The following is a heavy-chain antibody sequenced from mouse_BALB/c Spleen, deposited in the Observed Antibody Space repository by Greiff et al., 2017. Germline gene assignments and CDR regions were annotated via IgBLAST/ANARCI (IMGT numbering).Heavy chain of an antibody. CDR2: IYPGDGDT. Sequence: QVQLQQSGAELARPGASVKLSCKASGYTFTSYWMQWVKQRPGQGLEWIGAIYPGDGDTRYTQKFKGKATLTADKSSSTAYMQLSSLASEDSAVYYCAREWGDYEGAMDYWGQGTSVTVSS. CDR3: AREWGDYEGAMDY. J-gene: IGHJ4*01. D-gene: IGHD2-4*01. V-gene: IGHV1-87*01. CDR1: GYTFTSYW.